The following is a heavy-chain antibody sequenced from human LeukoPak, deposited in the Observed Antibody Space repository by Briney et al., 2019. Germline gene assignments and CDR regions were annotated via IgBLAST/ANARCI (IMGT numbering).Heavy chain of an antibody. J-gene: IGHJ4*02. D-gene: IGHD5-24*01. CDR2: IKPDGSED. CDR3: AVDRRFKIFDY. CDR1: GLAFSNFW. Sequence: GGSLRLSCATSGLAFSNFWMYWVRQAPGKGLEWVASIKPDGSEDFYADSVKGRFNISRDNAKNSLFLQMTNLKAEDTAVYYCAVDRRFKIFDYWGQGTLVTVSS. V-gene: IGHV3-7*01.